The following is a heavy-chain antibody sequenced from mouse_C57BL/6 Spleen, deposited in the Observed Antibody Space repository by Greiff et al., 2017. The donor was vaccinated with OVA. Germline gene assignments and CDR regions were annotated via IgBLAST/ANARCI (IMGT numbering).Heavy chain of an antibody. J-gene: IGHJ3*01. CDR2: IYPGGGYT. Sequence: QVQLQQSGAELVRPGTSVKMSCKASGYTFTNYWIGWAKQRPGHGLEWIGDIYPGGGYTTYNEKFKGKATLTADKSSSTAYMQFSSLTSEDSAIYYCARGGITEGFAYWGQGTLVTVSA. CDR1: GYTFTNYW. V-gene: IGHV1-63*01. CDR3: ARGGITEGFAY.